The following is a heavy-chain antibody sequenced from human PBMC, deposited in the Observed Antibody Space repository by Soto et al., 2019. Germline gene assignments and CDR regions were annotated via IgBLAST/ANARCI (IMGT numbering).Heavy chain of an antibody. J-gene: IGHJ4*02. D-gene: IGHD3-9*01. CDR2: ISSSGSTI. Sequence: GGSLRLSCAASGFTFSDYYMSWIRQAPGKGLEWVSYISSSGSTIYYVDSVKGRFTISRDNAKNSLYLQMNSLRAEDTAVYYCARVRYYDILTDPYPDYWGQGTLVTVSS. V-gene: IGHV3-11*01. CDR3: ARVRYYDILTDPYPDY. CDR1: GFTFSDYY.